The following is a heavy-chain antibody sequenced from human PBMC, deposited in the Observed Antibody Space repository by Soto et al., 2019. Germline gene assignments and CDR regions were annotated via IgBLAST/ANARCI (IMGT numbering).Heavy chain of an antibody. CDR1: GFTFSMYG. CDR3: PRGPRSTSTGTGAF. J-gene: IGHJ4*02. D-gene: IGHD1-1*01. V-gene: IGHV3-74*01. CDR2: INDDGIST. Sequence: PGGSLRLSCAGSGFTFSMYGMHWVRQVPGKGPEWVSRINDDGISTNYADSVKGRFTISRDNAKNTLYLQMNALSVEDTAVYYCPRGPRSTSTGTGAFWGQGTLVTVSS.